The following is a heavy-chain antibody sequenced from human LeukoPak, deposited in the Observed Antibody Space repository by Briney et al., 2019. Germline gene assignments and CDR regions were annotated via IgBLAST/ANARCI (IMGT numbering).Heavy chain of an antibody. CDR1: GFIFSDHY. CDR2: TRNKANRYTT. V-gene: IGHV3-72*01. D-gene: IGHD2-15*01. Sequence: GGSLRPSCAASGFIFSDHYMDWVRQAPGKGLEWVGRTRNKANRYTTEYAASVKGRFTISRDDSNNSLYLQMNSLKTEDTAVYYCAVAGYSVRGYYFDYWGQGTLVTVSS. CDR3: AVAGYSVRGYYFDY. J-gene: IGHJ4*02.